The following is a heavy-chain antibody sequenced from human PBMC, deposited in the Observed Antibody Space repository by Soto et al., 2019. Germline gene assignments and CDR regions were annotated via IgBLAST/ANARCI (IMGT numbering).Heavy chain of an antibody. Sequence: SQTLSLTCAVYGGSFSGYYWSWIRQPPGKGLEWIGEINHSGSTNYNPSLKSRVTISVDTSKNQFSLKLSSVTAADTAVYYCARRFDGFWSGYYYYYYMDVWGKGTTVTVSS. V-gene: IGHV4-34*01. CDR3: ARRFDGFWSGYYYYYYMDV. J-gene: IGHJ6*03. D-gene: IGHD3-3*01. CDR1: GGSFSGYY. CDR2: INHSGST.